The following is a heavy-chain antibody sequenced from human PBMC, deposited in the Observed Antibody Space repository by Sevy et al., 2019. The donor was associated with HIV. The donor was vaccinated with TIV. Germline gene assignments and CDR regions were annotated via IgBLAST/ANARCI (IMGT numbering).Heavy chain of an antibody. Sequence: GGSLRLSCADSGFMFNSHAMSWVRQAPGKGLEWVSAISGSGGSTYYADSVKGRFTISRDNSKNTVYLQMNSLRAEDTAVYYCANGRVRYYFDYWGQGTLVTVSS. J-gene: IGHJ4*02. CDR3: ANGRVRYYFDY. CDR1: GFMFNSHA. V-gene: IGHV3-23*01. CDR2: ISGSGGST. D-gene: IGHD3-10*01.